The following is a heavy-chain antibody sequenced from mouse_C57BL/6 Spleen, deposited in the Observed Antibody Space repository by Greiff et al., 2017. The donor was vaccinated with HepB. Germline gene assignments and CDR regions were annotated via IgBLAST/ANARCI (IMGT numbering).Heavy chain of an antibody. CDR3: ARGKAQATLYYFDY. V-gene: IGHV5-4*03. CDR2: ISDGGSYT. Sequence: EVMLVESGGGLVKPGGSLKLSCAASGFTFSSYAMSWVRQTPEKRLEWVATISDGGSYTYYPDNVKGRFTISRDNAKNNLYLQMSHLKSEDTAMYYCARGKAQATLYYFDYWGQGTTLTVSS. D-gene: IGHD3-2*02. CDR1: GFTFSSYA. J-gene: IGHJ2*01.